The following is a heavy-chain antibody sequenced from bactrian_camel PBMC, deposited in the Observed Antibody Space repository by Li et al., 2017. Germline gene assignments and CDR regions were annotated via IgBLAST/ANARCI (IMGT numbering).Heavy chain of an antibody. CDR1: GFVFRTYG. V-gene: IGHV3S31*01. CDR2: IRRYSGTT. J-gene: IGHJ4*01. D-gene: IGHD3*01. Sequence: VQLVESGGRVAQPGESLNLSRAASGFVFRTYGMKWSRQAPGKEREGVAAIRRYSGTTFYADSVKGRFTISKDNAKNTLYLQMNSLKPEDTALYYCAADLSRAYCYSWGAFNYVGQGTQVTVS.